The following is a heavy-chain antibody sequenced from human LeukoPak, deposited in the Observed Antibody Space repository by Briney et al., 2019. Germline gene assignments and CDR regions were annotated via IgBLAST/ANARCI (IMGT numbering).Heavy chain of an antibody. CDR1: GGSFSGYY. CDR2: INHSGST. V-gene: IGHV4-34*01. D-gene: IGHD6-6*01. J-gene: IGHJ4*02. CDR3: ARGLFKAARGGFDY. Sequence: KPSETLSLTCAVYGGSFSGYYWSWIRQPPGKGLEWIGEINHSGSTNYNPSLKSRVTISVDTSKNQFSLKLSSVTAADTAVYYCARGLFKAARGGFDYLGQGTLVTVSS.